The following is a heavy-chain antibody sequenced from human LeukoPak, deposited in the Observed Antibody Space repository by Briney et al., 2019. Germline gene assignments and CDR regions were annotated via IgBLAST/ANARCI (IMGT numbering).Heavy chain of an antibody. D-gene: IGHD3-9*01. CDR3: YSAFDWFNFDY. J-gene: IGHJ4*01. Sequence: SETLSLTCTVSGGSISSSSYYWGWIRQPPRKRPKRIGSIYYSRSTYYTSSLKSRATISVDTSKNQFSLNLSSVTAADTAVYYCYSAFDWFNFDYWGHGTLVTVSS. CDR2: IYYSRST. CDR1: GGSISSSSYY. V-gene: IGHV4-39*01.